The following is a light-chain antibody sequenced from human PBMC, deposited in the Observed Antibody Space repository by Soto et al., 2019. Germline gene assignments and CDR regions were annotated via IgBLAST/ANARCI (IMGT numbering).Light chain of an antibody. J-gene: IGLJ1*01. CDR3: ISYSSSTTLVV. V-gene: IGLV2-14*03. CDR1: SGDISDYNY. CDR2: DVS. Sequence: QSALTQPASVSGSPGQSITISCTATSGDISDYNYVSWYQQHPGKAPKLMIYDVSNRPSGVSNRFSGSKSGNTASLTISGLQAEDEADYYCISYSSSTTLVVFGPGTKLT.